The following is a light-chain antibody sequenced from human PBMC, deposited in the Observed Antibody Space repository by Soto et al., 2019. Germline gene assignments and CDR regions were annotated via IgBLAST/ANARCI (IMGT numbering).Light chain of an antibody. Sequence: QSALTQPASVSGSPGQSITISCTGTRSDVGGYNYVSWYQQHPGKAPKLMIYDVSNRPSGVSNRFSGSKSGNTASLTISGLQAEDEADYYCSSYTSSSTSLVFGGGTKLTVL. CDR2: DVS. CDR3: SSYTSSSTSLV. CDR1: RSDVGGYNY. J-gene: IGLJ2*01. V-gene: IGLV2-14*01.